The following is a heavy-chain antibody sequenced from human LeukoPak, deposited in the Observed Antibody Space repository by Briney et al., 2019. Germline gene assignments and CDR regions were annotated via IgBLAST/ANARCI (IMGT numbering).Heavy chain of an antibody. V-gene: IGHV5-51*01. CDR1: GYSFTSYW. J-gene: IGHJ3*02. CDR3: ARLGYYDSSGYYYDDAFDI. CDR2: IYPGDSDT. D-gene: IGHD3-22*01. Sequence: GESLKISCKGSGYSFTSYWIGWVRQMPGKGLEWMGIIYPGDSDTRYSPSFQGQVTISADKSISTAYLQWSSLKASDTAMYYCARLGYYDSSGYYYDDAFDIWDQGTMVTVSS.